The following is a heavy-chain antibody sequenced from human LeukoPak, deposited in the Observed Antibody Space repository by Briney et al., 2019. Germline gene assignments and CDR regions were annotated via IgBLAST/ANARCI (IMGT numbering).Heavy chain of an antibody. D-gene: IGHD2-21*01. CDR1: GYTFTAHY. CDR2: INPNNGDT. J-gene: IGHJ4*02. V-gene: IGHV1-2*02. Sequence: ASVKVSCKASGYTFTAHYMHWVRQAPGQGLERRGWINPNNGDTKYAQSFLGRVTMTRDTSTTTAYMELSSLRSDDTAVYFCASYPRSIPTPPFDYWGQGTLVTVSS. CDR3: ASYPRSIPTPPFDY.